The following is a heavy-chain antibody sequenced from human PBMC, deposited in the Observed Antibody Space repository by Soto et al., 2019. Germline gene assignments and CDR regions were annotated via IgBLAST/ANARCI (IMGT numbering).Heavy chain of an antibody. CDR2: IYYSGST. D-gene: IGHD5-12*01. J-gene: IGHJ5*02. V-gene: IGHV4-59*01. CDR3: ARKGGATIGEEGWFDP. CDR1: GGSISSYY. Sequence: SETLSLTCTVSGGSISSYYWSWIRQPPGKGLEWIGYIYYSGSTNYNPSLKSRVTISVDTSRNQFSLKLSSVTAADTAVYYCARKGGATIGEEGWFDPWGQGTLVTVSS.